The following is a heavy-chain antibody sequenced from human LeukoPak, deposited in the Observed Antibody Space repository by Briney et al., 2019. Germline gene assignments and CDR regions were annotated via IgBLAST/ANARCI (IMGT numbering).Heavy chain of an antibody. CDR1: GFTFSSYS. CDR3: ARDLSGSGFDY. J-gene: IGHJ4*02. Sequence: GGSLRLSCAASGFTFSSYSMNWVRQAPGKGLEWVSSISSSSSYIYYADSVKGRFTISRDNAKSSLYLQMNSLRAEDTAVYYCARDLSGSGFDYWGQGTLVTVSS. D-gene: IGHD2-15*01. V-gene: IGHV3-21*01. CDR2: ISSSSSYI.